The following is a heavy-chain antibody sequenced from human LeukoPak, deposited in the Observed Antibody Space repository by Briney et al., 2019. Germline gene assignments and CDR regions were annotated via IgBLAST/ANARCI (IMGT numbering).Heavy chain of an antibody. J-gene: IGHJ6*02. D-gene: IGHD3-9*01. CDR2: INPNSGGT. Sequence: ASVKLSCTASGYTFTGYYMHWERQAPGQGLEWMGWINPNSGGTNYAQKFQGRGNMTRDTSINTAYMELSRLRSDDTAVYYCARAKPPLLTGFLYYYYYGMDVWGQGTTVTVSS. CDR1: GYTFTGYY. CDR3: ARAKPPLLTGFLYYYYYGMDV. V-gene: IGHV1-2*02.